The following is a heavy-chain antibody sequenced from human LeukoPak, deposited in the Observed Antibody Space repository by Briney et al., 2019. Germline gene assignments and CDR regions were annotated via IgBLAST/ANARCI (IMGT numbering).Heavy chain of an antibody. Sequence: PGGSLRPSCAASGFTFSSHWMSWVRQAPGRGLEWVANIKQDGSEKYYVDSVKGRVTISRNNAKNSLYLQMNCLRTEDTAVYYCARDYVQYGSPVPMAGDWGQGTLVTVSS. CDR2: IKQDGSEK. V-gene: IGHV3-7*01. CDR3: ARDYVQYGSPVPMAGD. CDR1: GFTFSSHW. D-gene: IGHD2-8*01. J-gene: IGHJ4*02.